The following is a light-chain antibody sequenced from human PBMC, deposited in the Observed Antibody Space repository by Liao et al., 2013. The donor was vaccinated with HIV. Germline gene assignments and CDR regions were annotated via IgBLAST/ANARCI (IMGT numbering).Light chain of an antibody. CDR2: YST. CDR3: QAWDSNTYVV. CDR1: NIGGKS. J-gene: IGLJ2*01. V-gene: IGLV3-21*01. Sequence: SYVLTQPPSVSVAPGETAKISCEGNNIGGKSVHWYQQRPGQAPALVISYSTDRPSGIPERFSGSNSGNTATLTISGTQAMDEADYYCQAWDSNTYVVFGGGTKLTVL.